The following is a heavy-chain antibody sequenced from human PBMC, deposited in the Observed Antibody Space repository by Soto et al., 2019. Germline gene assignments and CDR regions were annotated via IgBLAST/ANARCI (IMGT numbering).Heavy chain of an antibody. J-gene: IGHJ6*02. CDR2: IGAARDP. Sequence: TGGSLRLSCATSGFTFSNFDMYWVRQVPGKGLEWVSAIGAARDPYYLGSVKGRFTISRENAKNSVYLQMNDLRAGDSAVYYCARAYTGRLPRRADYYYAMDVWGQGTTVTVSS. CDR3: ARAYTGRLPRRADYYYAMDV. CDR1: GFTFSNFD. V-gene: IGHV3-13*05. D-gene: IGHD3-10*01.